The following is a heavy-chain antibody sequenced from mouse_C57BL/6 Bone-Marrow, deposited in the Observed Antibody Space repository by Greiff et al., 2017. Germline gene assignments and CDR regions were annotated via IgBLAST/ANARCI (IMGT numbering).Heavy chain of an antibody. CDR1: GYTFTSYW. CDR3: AIYSSRTWFAY. V-gene: IGHV1-50*01. J-gene: IGHJ3*01. CDR2: IDPSDSYP. Sequence: VQLQQPGAELVKPGASVKLSCKASGYTFTSYWMQWVKQRPGQGLEWIGEIDPSDSYPNYNQKFKGKATLTVNTSTSTAYMLLSSLTSEDSAVYYCAIYSSRTWFAYWGQGTLVTVSA. D-gene: IGHD1-1*01.